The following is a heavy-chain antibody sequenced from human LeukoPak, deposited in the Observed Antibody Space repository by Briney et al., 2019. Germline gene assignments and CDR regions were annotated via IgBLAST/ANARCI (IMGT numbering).Heavy chain of an antibody. CDR3: ARDRTMVRGVIATKAHDY. CDR2: ISGSGGNT. D-gene: IGHD3-10*01. V-gene: IGHV3-23*01. Sequence: GGSLRLSCAASGFTFNSYGMSWVRQAPGKGLEWVSAISGSGGNTYYADSVKGRFTISRDNSKNTLYLQMNSLRAEDTAVYYCARDRTMVRGVIATKAHDYWGQGTLVTVSS. CDR1: GFTFNSYG. J-gene: IGHJ4*02.